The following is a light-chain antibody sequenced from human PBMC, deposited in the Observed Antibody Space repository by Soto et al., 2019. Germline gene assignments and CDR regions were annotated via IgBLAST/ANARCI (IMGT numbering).Light chain of an antibody. CDR3: QQSDNWTQT. J-gene: IGKJ1*01. Sequence: EVVLTRCTGTLSLSPGERATLSCRASQSVRIDLAWYQHKPGQAPRPVIYGASTRATGIPARFSGRGSGTDFTLTISRLHSVDCAVYDGQQSDNWTQTFGQGTKVDIK. CDR2: GAS. V-gene: IGKV3-15*01. CDR1: QSVRID.